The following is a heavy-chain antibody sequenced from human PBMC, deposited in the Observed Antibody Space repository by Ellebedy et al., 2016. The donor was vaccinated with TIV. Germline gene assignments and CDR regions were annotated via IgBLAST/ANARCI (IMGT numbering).Heavy chain of an antibody. V-gene: IGHV1-8*02. Sequence: ASVKVSCKASGYTFTAYFLHWVRQATGQGPEWMGWMSPNNGNTGYAQKFQGRVTMTRDTSIRTAYMELNSLRPDDTAVYYCGRGVDRGIDYWGQGTLVTVSS. CDR3: GRGVDRGIDY. CDR2: MSPNNGNT. J-gene: IGHJ4*02. D-gene: IGHD3-16*01. CDR1: GYTFTAYF.